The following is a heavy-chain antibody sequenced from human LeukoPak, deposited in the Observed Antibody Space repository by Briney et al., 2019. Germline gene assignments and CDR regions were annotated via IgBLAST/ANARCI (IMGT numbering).Heavy chain of an antibody. D-gene: IGHD1-26*01. CDR1: GFTFNKYG. CDR2: IWYDGSNK. Sequence: GGSLRLSCAASGFTFNKYGMHWVRQAPGKGLEWVAVIWYDGSNKKYVESVKGRFTISRDNSKNTVHLQMSSLRGEDTAVYYCAKDARGIVGAPVNWFDPWGQGTLVTVSS. J-gene: IGHJ5*02. CDR3: AKDARGIVGAPVNWFDP. V-gene: IGHV3-33*06.